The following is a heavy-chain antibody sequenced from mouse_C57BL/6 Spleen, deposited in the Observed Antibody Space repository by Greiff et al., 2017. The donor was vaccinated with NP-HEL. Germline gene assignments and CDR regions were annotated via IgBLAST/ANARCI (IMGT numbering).Heavy chain of an antibody. CDR1: GYSITSGYD. CDR2: ISYSGST. V-gene: IGHV3-1*01. Sequence: EVKLVESGPGMVKPSQSLSLTCTVTGYSITSGYDWHWIRHFPGNKLEWMGYISYSGSTNYNPSLKSRISITHDTSKNHFFLKLNSGTTEDTATYYWAAAGFIHAMDYWGQGTTVTVSS. CDR3: AAAGFIHAMDY. D-gene: IGHD1-1*01. J-gene: IGHJ4*01.